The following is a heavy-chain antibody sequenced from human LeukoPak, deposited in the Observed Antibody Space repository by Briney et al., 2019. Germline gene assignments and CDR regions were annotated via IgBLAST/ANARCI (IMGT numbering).Heavy chain of an antibody. J-gene: IGHJ4*02. V-gene: IGHV4-59*01. CDR2: IYYSGST. Sequence: SETLSLTCTVSGGSISSYHWSWIRQPPGKGLEWIGYIYYSGSTNYNPSLKSRVTISVDTSKNQFSLKLSSVTAADTAVYYCARGKWHYYFDYWGQGTLVTVSS. D-gene: IGHD5-12*01. CDR1: GGSISSYH. CDR3: ARGKWHYYFDY.